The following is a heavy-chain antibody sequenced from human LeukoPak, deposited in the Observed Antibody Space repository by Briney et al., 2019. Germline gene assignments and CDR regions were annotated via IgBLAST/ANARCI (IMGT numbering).Heavy chain of an antibody. Sequence: GGSLRLSCAVSGFTFSTYDMNWVRQAPGKGLEWLSAISSRSDYIYYADSVKGRFTVSRGNAENSLYLQMSSLRAEDTAVYYCAREIYGSGTHPFDYWGQGTLVTVSS. J-gene: IGHJ4*02. D-gene: IGHD3-10*01. V-gene: IGHV3-21*06. CDR2: ISSRSDYI. CDR1: GFTFSTYD. CDR3: AREIYGSGTHPFDY.